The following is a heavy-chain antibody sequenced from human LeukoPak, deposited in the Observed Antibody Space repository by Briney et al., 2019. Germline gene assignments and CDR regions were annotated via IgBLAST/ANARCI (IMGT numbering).Heavy chain of an antibody. V-gene: IGHV1-2*02. CDR3: AARGGLTPNTLAM. J-gene: IGHJ3*01. Sequence: GASVKVSCKGSGYNFSVYYMHWGRQAPGQGLEWMGWMDPNSGDTIYAPKFQGRVSMTRDTSITTAYMELSSLTFDDSAMYYCAARGGLTPNTLAMWGHGTMVTVSS. CDR1: GYNFSVYY. D-gene: IGHD2-15*01. CDR2: MDPNSGDT.